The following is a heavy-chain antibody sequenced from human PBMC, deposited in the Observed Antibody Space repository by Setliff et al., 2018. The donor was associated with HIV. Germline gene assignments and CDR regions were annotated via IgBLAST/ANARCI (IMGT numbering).Heavy chain of an antibody. Sequence: PSETLSLTCTVSGGSISSASYYWSWVRQVTGEGLEWVSAIGTGGDTYYADSVKGRFTISRENAKNSLYLQMNNVRAGDTAVYYCTRELNGHTSSHYYFGLDVWGQGTTVTVSS. J-gene: IGHJ6*02. CDR2: IGTGGDT. V-gene: IGHV3-13*01. CDR3: TRELNGHTSSHYYFGLDV. CDR1: GGSISSASYY. D-gene: IGHD6-6*01.